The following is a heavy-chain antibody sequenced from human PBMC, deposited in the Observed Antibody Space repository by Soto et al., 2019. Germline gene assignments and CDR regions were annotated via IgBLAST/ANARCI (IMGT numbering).Heavy chain of an antibody. V-gene: IGHV1-46*01. CDR2: INPSGGST. Sequence: HPEASVKVSCNASGYTFSTYYMHWVRQAPGQGYEWMGIINPSGGSTTYAQKFQGRVTMTRDTSTTTVYMELSSLKSEDTAVYYCARYDYNGYYFDYWGQGTLVTVSS. D-gene: IGHD4-4*01. CDR1: GYTFSTYY. J-gene: IGHJ4*02. CDR3: ARYDYNGYYFDY.